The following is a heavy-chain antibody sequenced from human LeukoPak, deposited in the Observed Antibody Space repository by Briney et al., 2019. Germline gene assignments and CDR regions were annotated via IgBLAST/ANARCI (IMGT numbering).Heavy chain of an antibody. CDR3: ARTMYSTVQTGAFDY. CDR1: GYTFTSYY. CDR2: INPSGGSA. J-gene: IGHJ4*02. D-gene: IGHD6-13*01. V-gene: IGHV1-46*01. Sequence: ASVKVSCKASGYTFTSYYMHWVRQAPGQGLEWMGIINPSGGSASYAQKFQGRVTMTRDTSTSTVYMELSSLRSEDTAVYYCARTMYSTVQTGAFDYWGQGTPVTVSS.